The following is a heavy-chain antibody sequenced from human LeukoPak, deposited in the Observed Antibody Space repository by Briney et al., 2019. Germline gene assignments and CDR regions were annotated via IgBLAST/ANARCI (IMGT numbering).Heavy chain of an antibody. J-gene: IGHJ4*02. V-gene: IGHV4-59*08. CDR3: ARGNGWNLF. CDR2: IYYSGST. CDR1: GGSISNYY. Sequence: SETLSLTCSVSGGSISNYYWSWIRQPPGKGLEWIGYIYYSGSTTYNPSLESRVTISVDTSKNQFSLKLISVTAADTAVYFWARGNGWNLFWGQGTLVTVSS. D-gene: IGHD6-19*01.